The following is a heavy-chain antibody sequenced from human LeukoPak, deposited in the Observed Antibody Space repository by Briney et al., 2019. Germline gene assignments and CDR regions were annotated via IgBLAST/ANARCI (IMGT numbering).Heavy chain of an antibody. J-gene: IGHJ4*02. Sequence: ASVKLSCKSSGSTFTVNYMPWIRHLPGQGLERMGWINPNNTGTNNYHTVHGRVTITMDTSISTIYLELSRLRSDDTAVYYCAKTLYIVAAPGGLYYWGQGTLVTVSS. V-gene: IGHV1-2*02. CDR1: GSTFTVNY. D-gene: IGHD6-13*01. CDR2: INPNNTGT. CDR3: AKTLYIVAAPGGLYY.